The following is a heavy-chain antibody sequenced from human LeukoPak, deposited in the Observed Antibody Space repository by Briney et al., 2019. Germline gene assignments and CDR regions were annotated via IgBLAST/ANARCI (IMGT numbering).Heavy chain of an antibody. V-gene: IGHV3-23*01. Sequence: GGSLRLSCAASGFTFSSYAMHWVRQAPGKGLEWVSAISGSGGSTYYADSVKGRFTISRDNSKNTLYLQMNSLRAEDTAVYYCAKANEDIVVVVAATWDYWGQGTLVTVSS. CDR1: GFTFSSYA. CDR3: AKANEDIVVVVAATWDY. D-gene: IGHD2-15*01. CDR2: ISGSGGST. J-gene: IGHJ4*02.